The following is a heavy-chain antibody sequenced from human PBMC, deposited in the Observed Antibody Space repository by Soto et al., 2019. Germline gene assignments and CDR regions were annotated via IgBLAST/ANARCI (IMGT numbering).Heavy chain of an antibody. J-gene: IGHJ4*02. CDR3: AKDGAATPLNLRYNKHDY. CDR1: EFTFSSYA. Sequence: EVQLLESGGGLVQPGGSLRLSCAASEFTFSSYAMSWVRQAPGKGLEWVSAISGSGGRTYYADSVKGRFTISRDNSNDTLYLQMNSLRAEDTAVYYCAKDGAATPLNLRYNKHDYWGQGTLVTVSS. V-gene: IGHV3-23*01. CDR2: ISGSGGRT. D-gene: IGHD2-15*01.